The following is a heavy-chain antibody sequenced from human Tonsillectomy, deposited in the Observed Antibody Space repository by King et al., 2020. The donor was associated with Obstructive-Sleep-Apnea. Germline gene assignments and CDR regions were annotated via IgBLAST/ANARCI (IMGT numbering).Heavy chain of an antibody. CDR2: ISYDGSNR. CDR3: AKGSAYGDYDYFYGMDV. V-gene: IGHV3-30*18. D-gene: IGHD4-17*01. CDR1: AFSFDNYG. J-gene: IGHJ6*02. Sequence: VQLVESGGGVVQPGRSLRLSCAASAFSFDNYGMHWVRQAPGKGLEWVTVISYDGSNRYYANSVKGRFTISRDNSKNTLYLQMNSLRAEDTAVYYCAKGSAYGDYDYFYGMDVWGQGTTVIVSS.